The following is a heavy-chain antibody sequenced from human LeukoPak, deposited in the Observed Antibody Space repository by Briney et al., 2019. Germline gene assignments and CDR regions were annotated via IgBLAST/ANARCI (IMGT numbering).Heavy chain of an antibody. V-gene: IGHV3-30*02. CDR3: AHFMSSGIDY. J-gene: IGHJ4*02. Sequence: GGSLRLSCAASGFTFSSYGMHWVRQAPGKGLEWVAFIRYDGSNKYYADSVKGRFTISRDNSKNTLYLQMNSLRAEDAAVYYCAHFMSSGIDYWGQGTLVTVSS. D-gene: IGHD6-19*01. CDR1: GFTFSSYG. CDR2: IRYDGSNK.